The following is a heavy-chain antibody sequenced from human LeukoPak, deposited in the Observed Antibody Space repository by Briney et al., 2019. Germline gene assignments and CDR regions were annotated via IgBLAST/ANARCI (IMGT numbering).Heavy chain of an antibody. J-gene: IGHJ4*02. D-gene: IGHD3-10*01. CDR3: AKDTMVRGVIIRDFDY. CDR1: GFTFSSYA. V-gene: IGHV3-23*01. CDR2: ISGSGGST. Sequence: GGSLRLSCAASGFTFSSYAMSWVRQAPGKGLEWVSAISGSGGSTYYADSVKGRFTISRDNSKNTLYLQMNSLRAEGTAVYYCAKDTMVRGVIIRDFDYWGQGTLVTVSS.